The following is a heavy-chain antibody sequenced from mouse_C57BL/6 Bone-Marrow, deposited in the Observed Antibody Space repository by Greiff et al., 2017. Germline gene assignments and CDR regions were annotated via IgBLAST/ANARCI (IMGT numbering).Heavy chain of an antibody. CDR2: ISSGGSYT. CDR1: GFTFSSYG. Sequence: DVHLVESGGDLVKPGGSLKLSCAASGFTFSSYGMSWVRQTPDKRLEWVATISSGGSYTYYPDSVKGRFTISRDNAKNTLYLQMSSLKSEDTAMYYCARRPERYGSSYGYWYFDVWGTGTTVTVSS. D-gene: IGHD1-1*01. CDR3: ARRPERYGSSYGYWYFDV. V-gene: IGHV5-6*01. J-gene: IGHJ1*03.